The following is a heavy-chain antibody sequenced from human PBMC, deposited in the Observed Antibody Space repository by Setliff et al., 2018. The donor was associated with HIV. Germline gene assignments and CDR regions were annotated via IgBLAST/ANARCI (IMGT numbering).Heavy chain of an antibody. J-gene: IGHJ6*02. D-gene: IGHD4-17*01. CDR3: VRDATTATRNYYYGLDV. CDR2: INQDGSHK. CDR1: GFTFNNYW. V-gene: IGHV3-7*01. Sequence: GGSLRLSCAASGFTFNNYWIIWVRQAPGKGLEWVANINQDGSHKYYVDSVKARFTISRDYAKNSLHLQMNSLRAEDTAVYYCVRDATTATRNYYYGLDVWGQGTTVTVSS.